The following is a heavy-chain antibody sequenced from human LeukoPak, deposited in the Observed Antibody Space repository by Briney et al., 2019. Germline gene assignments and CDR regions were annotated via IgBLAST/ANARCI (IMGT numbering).Heavy chain of an antibody. CDR1: GFTFSSYS. J-gene: IGHJ4*02. CDR3: ASEGVAAAGTIDY. Sequence: GGSLRLSCAASGFTFSSYSMNWVRQAPGKGLEWVPYISSTSSYIHYADAVKGRFTISRDNAKKSLFLQMNSLRTEDTAVYYCASEGVAAAGTIDYWGQGTLVTVSS. V-gene: IGHV3-21*05. CDR2: ISSTSSYI. D-gene: IGHD6-13*01.